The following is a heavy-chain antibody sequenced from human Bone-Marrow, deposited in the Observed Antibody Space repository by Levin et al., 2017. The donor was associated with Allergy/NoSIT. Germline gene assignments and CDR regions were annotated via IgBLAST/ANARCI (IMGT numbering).Heavy chain of an antibody. J-gene: IGHJ6*03. CDR1: GFTFSSYD. CDR2: ISYDGNNQ. D-gene: IGHD3-3*01. V-gene: IGHV3-30*18. Sequence: GGSLRLSCAASGFTFSSYDMHWVRQAPGKGLEWVAVISYDGNNQYYADSVKGRFTISRDNSKNTLYLQMNSLRTEDTDVYYCAKDDFDFWSGYYETHHMDVWGKGTTVTVSS. CDR3: AKDDFDFWSGYYETHHMDV.